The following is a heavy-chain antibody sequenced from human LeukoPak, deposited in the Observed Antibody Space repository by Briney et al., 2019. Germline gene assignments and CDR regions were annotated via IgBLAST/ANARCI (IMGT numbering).Heavy chain of an antibody. CDR2: ISNDGNDK. CDR3: ARDSNNWFDY. D-gene: IGHD1-1*01. CDR1: GFTFSSYA. J-gene: IGHJ4*02. V-gene: IGHV3-30-3*01. Sequence: GGSLRLSCAASGFTFSSYAMHWVRQAPGKGLEWVAVISNDGNDKYHADSVKGRFTISRDNSKNTLYLQMSSLRAEDTALYYCARDSNNWFDYWGQGTLVTVSS.